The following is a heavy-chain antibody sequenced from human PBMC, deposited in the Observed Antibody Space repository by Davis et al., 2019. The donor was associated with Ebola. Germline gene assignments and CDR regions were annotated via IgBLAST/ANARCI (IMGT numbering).Heavy chain of an antibody. CDR3: ARVVYGDAVH. CDR2: ISDRGAT. D-gene: IGHD4/OR15-4a*01. Sequence: SETLSLTCTVSGGSISNSNYFWGWVRQPPGKGLEWIGDISDRGATNYNPSLRSRVTLSIDTSQNHFSLKLRSVTAADTAVYYCARVVYGDAVHWGQGTTVTVSS. V-gene: IGHV4-39*02. J-gene: IGHJ6*02. CDR1: GGSISNSNYF.